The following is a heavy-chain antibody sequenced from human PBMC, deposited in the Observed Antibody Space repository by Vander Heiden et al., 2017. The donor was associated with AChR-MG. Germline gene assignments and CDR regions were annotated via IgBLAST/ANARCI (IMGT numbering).Heavy chain of an antibody. V-gene: IGHV3-23*01. CDR1: GFTFSSYA. J-gene: IGHJ6*03. CDR2: ISGSGGST. Sequence: EVQLLESGGGLVQPGGSLRLSCAASGFTFSSYAMSWVRQAPGKGLEWVSAISGSGGSTYYADSVKGRFTISRDNSKNTLYLQMNSLRAEDTAVYYCASPRVATIPDYYYYYMDVWGKGTTVTVSS. D-gene: IGHD5-12*01. CDR3: ASPRVATIPDYYYYYMDV.